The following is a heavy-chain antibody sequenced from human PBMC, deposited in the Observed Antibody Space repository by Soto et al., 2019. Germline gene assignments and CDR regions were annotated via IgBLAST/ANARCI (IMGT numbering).Heavy chain of an antibody. V-gene: IGHV3-64*01. D-gene: IGHD2-2*01. Sequence: GGSLILSWASAGFTFGSYTMRWVRQAPGKGLEFVSTTSSIGDSTDYANSVQGRFTISRDNSKNTLYLQMGSLRAEDMAVYYCARGTGPHCRSTSCCIDYWGRGTLVTVS. J-gene: IGHJ4*02. CDR3: ARGTGPHCRSTSCCIDY. CDR1: GFTFGSYT. CDR2: TSSIGDST.